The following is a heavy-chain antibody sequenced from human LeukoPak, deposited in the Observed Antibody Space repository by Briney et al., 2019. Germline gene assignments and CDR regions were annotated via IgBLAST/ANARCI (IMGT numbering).Heavy chain of an antibody. CDR2: ISSSSSYI. CDR1: GFTFSNYN. Sequence: GGSLRLSCAASGFTFSNYNMNWVRQAPGKGLEWVSCISSSSSYIYYADSVKGRFTISRDNAKNSLYLQMNSLRAEDTAMYYCASLYYHDNSGYSDWGQGTLVTVSS. V-gene: IGHV3-21*01. CDR3: ASLYYHDNSGYSD. D-gene: IGHD3-22*01. J-gene: IGHJ4*02.